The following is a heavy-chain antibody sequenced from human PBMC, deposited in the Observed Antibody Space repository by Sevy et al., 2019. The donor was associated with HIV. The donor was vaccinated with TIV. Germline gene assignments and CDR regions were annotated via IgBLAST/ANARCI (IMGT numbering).Heavy chain of an antibody. V-gene: IGHV1-24*01. D-gene: IGHD3-22*01. CDR2: FDPEDGTT. CDR3: ATTRQYYSDNSGYLDY. Sequence: ASVKVSCKVSGYTLTQLSMHWVRQTPGKGLEWMGRFDPEDGTTIYAQKFQGRVTMTEDTSTDTAYLELSSLRSKDTAVYYCATTRQYYSDNSGYLDYWGRGTLVTVSS. J-gene: IGHJ4*02. CDR1: GYTLTQLS.